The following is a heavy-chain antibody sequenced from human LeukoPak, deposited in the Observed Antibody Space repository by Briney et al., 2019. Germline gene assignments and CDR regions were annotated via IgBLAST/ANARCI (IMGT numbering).Heavy chain of an antibody. CDR1: GYTFTGYY. CDR3: ARVRPEGAPYYDFWSGYYHQYYFDY. V-gene: IGHV1-8*02. D-gene: IGHD3-3*01. J-gene: IGHJ4*02. Sequence: ASVKVSCKASGYTFTGYYMHWVRQATGQGLEWMGWMNPNSGNTGYAQKFQGRVTMTRNTSISTAYMELSSLRSEDTAVYYCARVRPEGAPYYDFWSGYYHQYYFDYWGQGTLVTVSS. CDR2: MNPNSGNT.